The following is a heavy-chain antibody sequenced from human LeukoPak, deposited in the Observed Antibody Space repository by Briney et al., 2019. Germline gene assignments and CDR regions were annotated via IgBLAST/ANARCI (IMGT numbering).Heavy chain of an antibody. V-gene: IGHV4-4*09. CDR3: ARTQGSSSWDYYFDY. CDR2: IYTSGST. CDR1: GGSISSYY. D-gene: IGHD6-19*01. J-gene: IGHJ4*02. Sequence: SETLSLTCTVSGGSISSYYWSWLRQPPGKGLEWIGYIYTSGSTTYSPSLKSRVAISVDTSKNQFSLKLSSVTAADTAVYYCARTQGSSSWDYYFDYWGQGTLVTVSS.